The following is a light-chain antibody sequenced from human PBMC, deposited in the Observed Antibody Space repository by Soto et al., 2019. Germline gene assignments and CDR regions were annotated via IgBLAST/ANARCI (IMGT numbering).Light chain of an antibody. CDR1: QGISSW. V-gene: IGKV1-12*01. J-gene: IGKJ4*01. CDR3: QQANSFPLT. Sequence: DIQMTQSPSSVSSSLGDRVTITCRASQGISSWLAWYQQKPGKAPKLLIYAASSLQSGVPSRFSGSVSGTDGTITISSLKKEDGATYYCQQANSFPLTFGGGTKVDIK. CDR2: AAS.